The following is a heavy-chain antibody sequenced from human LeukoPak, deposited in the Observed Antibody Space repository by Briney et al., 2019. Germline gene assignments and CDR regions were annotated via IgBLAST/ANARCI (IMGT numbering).Heavy chain of an antibody. J-gene: IGHJ3*02. CDR1: GFTFSSYS. CDR2: IKQDGSEK. V-gene: IGHV3-7*02. CDR3: ASLPPI. Sequence: GGSLRLSCAASGFTFSSYSMNWVRQAPGEGLEWVANIKQDGSEKYYVDSVKGRFTISRDNAKNSLYLQMNSLRAEDTAVYYCASLPPIWGQGTMVTVS.